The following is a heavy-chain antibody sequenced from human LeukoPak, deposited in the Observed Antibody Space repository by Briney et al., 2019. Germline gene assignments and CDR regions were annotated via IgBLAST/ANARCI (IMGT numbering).Heavy chain of an antibody. V-gene: IGHV1-18*01. CDR2: ISAYNGNT. Sequence: ASVKVSCKASGYTFTSYGISWVRQAPGQGLEWMGWISAYNGNTNYAQKLLGRVTMTTDTSTSTAYMELRSLRSDDTAVYYCARKCVVRGVITFDYWGQGTLVTVSS. CDR3: ARKCVVRGVITFDY. J-gene: IGHJ4*02. CDR1: GYTFTSYG. D-gene: IGHD3-10*01.